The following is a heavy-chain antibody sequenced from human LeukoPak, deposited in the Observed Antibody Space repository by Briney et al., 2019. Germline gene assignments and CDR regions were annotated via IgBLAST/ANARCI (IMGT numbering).Heavy chain of an antibody. J-gene: IGHJ4*02. CDR1: GGSISSGGYY. V-gene: IGHV4-31*03. D-gene: IGHD1-7*01. CDR2: IYYSGST. Sequence: SETLSLTCTVSGGSISSGGYYWSWIRQHPGKGLEWIGYIYYSGSTYCNPSLKSRVTISVDTSKNQFSLKLSSVTAADTAVYYCARAGWNFPLDYWGQGTLVTVSS. CDR3: ARAGWNFPLDY.